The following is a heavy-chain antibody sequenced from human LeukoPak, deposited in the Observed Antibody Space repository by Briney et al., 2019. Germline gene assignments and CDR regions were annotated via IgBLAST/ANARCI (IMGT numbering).Heavy chain of an antibody. J-gene: IGHJ4*02. V-gene: IGHV4-59*02. D-gene: IGHD2-8*01. Sequence: SETLSLTCTVSGGAVNIYYWSWIRQTPGKGLEWIGYISHSGYSDYSPSLKSRVTMSIDTSKNQFSLKLSSVNAADTALYYCARGFCTHELCQVFTNWGQGPLVTVS. CDR3: ARGFCTHELCQVFTN. CDR1: GGAVNIYY. CDR2: ISHSGYS.